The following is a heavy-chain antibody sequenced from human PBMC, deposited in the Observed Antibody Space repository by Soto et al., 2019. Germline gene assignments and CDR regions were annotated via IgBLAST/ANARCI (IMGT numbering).Heavy chain of an antibody. CDR3: ARSSSWLNWFDP. CDR1: GFTFTGYY. D-gene: IGHD6-13*01. J-gene: IGHJ5*02. CDR2: INPNSGGT. Sequence: QVQLVQSGAEVKKPGASVKVSCKASGFTFTGYYMHWVRQAPGQGLEWMGWINPNSGGTNYAQKLQGRVNMTRDTSISTAYMELSRLRSDDTAVYYCARSSSWLNWFDPWGQGTLVTVSS. V-gene: IGHV1-2*02.